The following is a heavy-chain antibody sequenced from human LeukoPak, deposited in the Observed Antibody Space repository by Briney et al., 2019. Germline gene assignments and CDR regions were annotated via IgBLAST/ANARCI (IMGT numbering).Heavy chain of an antibody. V-gene: IGHV1-69*13. CDR3: ARGYGGNSVPYFDY. CDR1: GGTFSSYA. D-gene: IGHD4-23*01. J-gene: IGHJ4*02. CDR2: IIPIFGTA. Sequence: ASVKVSCKASGGTFSSYAISWVRQAPGQGLEWMGGIIPIFGTANYAQKFQGRVTITADESTSTAYMELSSLRSEDTAVYYCARGYGGNSVPYFDYWGQGTLVTVSS.